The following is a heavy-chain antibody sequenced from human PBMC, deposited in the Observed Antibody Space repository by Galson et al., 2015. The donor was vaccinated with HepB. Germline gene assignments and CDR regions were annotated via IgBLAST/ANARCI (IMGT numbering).Heavy chain of an antibody. J-gene: IGHJ4*02. CDR3: ARGGTYYDILTGYSPFDY. Sequence: SLRLSCAASGFTFSDYTLHWVRQAPGKGLEWVAVISYDGSNTYYADSVRGRFTISRDNSKNTLYLQVNSLRPDDTAVYYCARGGTYYDILTGYSPFDYWGQGSLVTVSS. CDR1: GFTFSDYT. V-gene: IGHV3-30-3*01. D-gene: IGHD3-9*01. CDR2: ISYDGSNT.